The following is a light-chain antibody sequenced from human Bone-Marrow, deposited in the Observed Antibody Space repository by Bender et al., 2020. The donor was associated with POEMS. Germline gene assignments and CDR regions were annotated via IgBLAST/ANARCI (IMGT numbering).Light chain of an antibody. J-gene: IGLJ2*01. CDR1: SGDGGLSDS. V-gene: IGLV2-14*01. CDR2: EFT. Sequence: QSALTQPASVSGSPGQSITISCTGTSGDGGLSDSVSWYQQILGRAPQLILYEFTKRPSGVSNRFSGSKPGNTASLTVSGLQPEDSADYFCCSYAGTHVVFGGGTKLTVL. CDR3: CSYAGTHVV.